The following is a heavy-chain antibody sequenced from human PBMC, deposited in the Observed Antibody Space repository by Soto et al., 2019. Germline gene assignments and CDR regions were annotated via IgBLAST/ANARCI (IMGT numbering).Heavy chain of an antibody. CDR3: ARGLRTYDILTGYYKLRIYFDY. V-gene: IGHV4-34*01. D-gene: IGHD3-9*01. CDR1: GGSFSGYY. Sequence: SETLSLTCAVYGGSFSGYYWSWIRQPPGKGLEWIGEINYSGSTNYNPSLKSRVTISVDTSKNQFSLKLSSVTAADTAVYYCARGLRTYDILTGYYKLRIYFDYWGQGTLVTVSS. J-gene: IGHJ4*02. CDR2: INYSGST.